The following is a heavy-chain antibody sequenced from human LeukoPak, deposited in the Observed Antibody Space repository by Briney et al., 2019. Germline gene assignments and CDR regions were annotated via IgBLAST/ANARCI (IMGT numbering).Heavy chain of an antibody. Sequence: SETLSLTCTVSGASINHYYWAWIRQSPGKGLEWIGDIHESGSTKYNPSLKSRVTISGDTSKNQFSLKLSSVTAADTAVYYCARDSSGVRGAFDIWGQATMVTVSS. V-gene: IGHV4-4*08. CDR3: ARDSSGVRGAFDI. CDR1: GASINHYY. J-gene: IGHJ3*02. CDR2: IHESGST. D-gene: IGHD6-19*01.